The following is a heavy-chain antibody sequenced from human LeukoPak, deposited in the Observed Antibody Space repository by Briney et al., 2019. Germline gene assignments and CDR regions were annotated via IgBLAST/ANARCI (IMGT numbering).Heavy chain of an antibody. J-gene: IGHJ4*02. D-gene: IGHD2-15*01. Sequence: SETLSLTCTVSGGSISSGGYYWSWIRQHPGTGLEWIGYIYYSGSTYYNPSLKSRVTISVDTSKNQFSLKLSSVTAADTAVYYCARGPTLLYCSGGSCYPTNDDWGQGTLVTVSS. CDR3: ARGPTLLYCSGGSCYPTNDD. CDR2: IYYSGST. CDR1: GGSISSGGYY. V-gene: IGHV4-31*03.